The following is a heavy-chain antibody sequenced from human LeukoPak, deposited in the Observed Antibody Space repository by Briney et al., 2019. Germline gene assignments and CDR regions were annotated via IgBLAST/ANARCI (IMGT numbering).Heavy chain of an antibody. CDR1: GGSISSYY. Sequence: SETLSLTCTVSGGSISSYYWSWIRQPAGKGLEWIRRIYTSGSTNYNPSLKSRVTMSVDTSKNQFSLKLSSVTAADTAVYYCARDVPNYYGSGSYYYSVNRFDYWGREPWSPSPQ. J-gene: IGHJ4*02. CDR3: ARDVPNYYGSGSYYYSVNRFDY. CDR2: IYTSGST. D-gene: IGHD3-10*01. V-gene: IGHV4-4*07.